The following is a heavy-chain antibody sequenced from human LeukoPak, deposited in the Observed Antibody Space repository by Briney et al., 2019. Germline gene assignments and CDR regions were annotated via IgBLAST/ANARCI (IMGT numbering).Heavy chain of an antibody. CDR2: INHSGST. CDR1: GGSFSGYY. Sequence: SETLSLTCAVYGGSFSGYYWSWIRQPPGKGLEWIGEINHSGSTNYNPSLKSRVTISLDTSKNQFSLNLRSVTAADTAVYYCSTGMLRGLAPVFLDYWGQGTLVTVSS. CDR3: STGMLRGLAPVFLDY. V-gene: IGHV4-34*01. D-gene: IGHD3-10*01. J-gene: IGHJ4*02.